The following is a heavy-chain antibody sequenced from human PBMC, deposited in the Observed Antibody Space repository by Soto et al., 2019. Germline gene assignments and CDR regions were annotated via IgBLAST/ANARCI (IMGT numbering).Heavy chain of an antibody. J-gene: IGHJ6*02. CDR2: INHSGST. V-gene: IGHV4-34*01. CDR3: ARGYYYGSGIYYYYYYGMDV. D-gene: IGHD3-10*01. Sequence: LSLTCAVYGGSFSGYYWSWIRQPPGKGLEWIGEINHSGSTNYNPSLKSRVTISVDTSKNQFSLKLSSVTAADTAVYYCARGYYYGSGIYYYYYYGMDVWGQGTTVTVSS. CDR1: GGSFSGYY.